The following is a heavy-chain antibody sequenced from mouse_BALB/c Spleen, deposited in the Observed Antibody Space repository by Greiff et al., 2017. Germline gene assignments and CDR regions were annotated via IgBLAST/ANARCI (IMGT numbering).Heavy chain of an antibody. Sequence: QVQLKESGAELARPGASVKMSCKASGYTFTSYTMHWVKQRPGQGLEWIGYINPSSGYTEYNQKFKDKATLTADKSSSTAYMQLSSLTSEDSAVYYCARSITTVVAWYFDVWGAGTTVTVSS. CDR1: GYTFTSYT. CDR3: ARSITTVVAWYFDV. CDR2: INPSSGYT. V-gene: IGHV1-4*01. J-gene: IGHJ1*01. D-gene: IGHD1-1*01.